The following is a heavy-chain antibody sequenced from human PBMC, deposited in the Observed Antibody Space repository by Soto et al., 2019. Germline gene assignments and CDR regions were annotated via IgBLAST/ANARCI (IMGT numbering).Heavy chain of an antibody. CDR1: GYTLTELS. Sequence: GASVKVSCKVSGYTLTELSMHWVRQAPGKGLEWMGGFDPEDGETIYAQKFQGRVTMTEDTSTDTAYMELSSLRSEDTAVYYCATQLNWNLREVSFADWGQAVMVAVSS. D-gene: IGHD1-7*01. J-gene: IGHJ4*02. CDR2: FDPEDGET. V-gene: IGHV1-24*01. CDR3: ATQLNWNLREVSFAD.